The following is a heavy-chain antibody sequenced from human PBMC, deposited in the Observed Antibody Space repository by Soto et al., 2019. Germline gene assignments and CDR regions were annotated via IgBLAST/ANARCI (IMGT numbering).Heavy chain of an antibody. CDR1: GFTFSSYS. CDR2: ISSSSSYI. Sequence: EVQLVESGGGLVKPGGSLRLSCAASGFTFSSYSMNWVRQAPGKGLEWVSSISSSSSYIYYADSVKGRFTISRDNAKNPLYLQMNSLRAEDTAVYYCARGSDWYFDLWGRGTLVTVSS. V-gene: IGHV3-21*01. CDR3: ARGSDWYFDL. J-gene: IGHJ2*01.